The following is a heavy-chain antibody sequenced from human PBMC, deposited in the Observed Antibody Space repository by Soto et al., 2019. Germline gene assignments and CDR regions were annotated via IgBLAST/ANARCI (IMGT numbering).Heavy chain of an antibody. J-gene: IGHJ3*02. CDR2: VIAYNGNT. Sequence: SVKVSWKASGYSFTSCAISWAQHATGQGLDWMGLVIAYNGNTNYAQKLQGRGTMTTETSTSTAYLELRSLRSDDRAVYYCARGEGGNTYYDSWGGYRGLSAAFAIWGQGTMVPV. CDR3: ARGEGGNTYYDSWGGYRGLSAAFAI. V-gene: IGHV1-18*01. D-gene: IGHD3-3*01. CDR1: GYSFTSCA.